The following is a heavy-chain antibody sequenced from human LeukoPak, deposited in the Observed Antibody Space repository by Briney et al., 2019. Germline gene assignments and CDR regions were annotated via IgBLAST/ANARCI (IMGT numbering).Heavy chain of an antibody. Sequence: GESLKISCKGSGYSFTNYWIGWVRQMPGKGLEWIGIIYPGDSDTRYSPSFQGQVTISADKSINTAYLQWSSLKASDTAMYYCARQFSGFHYYFDYWGQGTLVTVSS. CDR1: GYSFTNYW. J-gene: IGHJ4*02. D-gene: IGHD5-12*01. CDR3: ARQFSGFHYYFDY. V-gene: IGHV5-51*01. CDR2: IYPGDSDT.